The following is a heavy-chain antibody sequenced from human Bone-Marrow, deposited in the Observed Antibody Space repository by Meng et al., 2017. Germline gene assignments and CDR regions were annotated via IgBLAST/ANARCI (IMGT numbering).Heavy chain of an antibody. Sequence: GGSLRLSCAASGFTFSSYEMNWVRQAPGKGLEWVANIKQDGSEKYYVDSVKDRFTISRDNAQNSLYLQMNSLRAEDTAVYYCARLVAYSISWYFDYWGQGTLVTVSS. CDR3: ARLVAYSISWYFDY. D-gene: IGHD6-13*01. CDR2: IKQDGSEK. CDR1: GFTFSSYE. J-gene: IGHJ4*02. V-gene: IGHV3-7*01.